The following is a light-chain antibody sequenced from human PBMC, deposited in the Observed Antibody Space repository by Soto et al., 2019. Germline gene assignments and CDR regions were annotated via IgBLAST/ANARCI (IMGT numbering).Light chain of an antibody. V-gene: IGLV1-44*01. J-gene: IGLJ3*02. CDR2: SNN. CDR1: SSNIGNNA. Sequence: QSVLTQPPSASATPGQRVTISCSGSSSNIGNNAVNWYQQLPGTAPKLLIYSNNQRPSGVPDRFSGSKSGTSASLAISRLQSEDEAEYYCAAWDDILSVVFGGGTKLTVL. CDR3: AAWDDILSVV.